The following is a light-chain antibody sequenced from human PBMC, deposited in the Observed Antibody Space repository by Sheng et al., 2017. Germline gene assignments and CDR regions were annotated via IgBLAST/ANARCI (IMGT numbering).Light chain of an antibody. J-gene: IGKJ5*01. Sequence: EIVLTQSPATLSLSPGEGATLSCRASQSVNNRLAWYQQKPGQAPRLLIYDASTRATDIPARFSGSGSGTDFTLTISSLEPEDFAVYYCQQRSNWPTFGQGTRLEIK. CDR3: QQRSNWPT. CDR2: DAS. V-gene: IGKV3-11*01. CDR1: QSVNNR.